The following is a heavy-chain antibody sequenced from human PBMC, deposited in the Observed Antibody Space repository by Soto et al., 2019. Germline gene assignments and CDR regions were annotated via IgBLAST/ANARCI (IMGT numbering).Heavy chain of an antibody. CDR1: GGSISSYY. V-gene: IGHV4-59*01. D-gene: IGHD6-19*01. Sequence: KASETLSLTCTVSGGSISSYYWSWIRQPPGKGLEWIGYIYYSGSTNYNPSLKSRVTISVDTSKNQFSLKLSSVTAADTAVYYCARARQQWLVRWFDPWGQGTLVTVSS. CDR2: IYYSGST. J-gene: IGHJ5*02. CDR3: ARARQQWLVRWFDP.